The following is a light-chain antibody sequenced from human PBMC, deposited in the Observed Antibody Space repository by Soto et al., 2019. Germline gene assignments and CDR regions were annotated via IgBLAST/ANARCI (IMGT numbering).Light chain of an antibody. CDR1: RGSIARGS. V-gene: IGLV6-57*02. CDR3: QSTDGNNMV. Sequence: NFMLTQPHSVSESPGKTVTISCTGTRGSIARGSVQWYQQRPGSAPTTLSYEDDQRPAGVPDRFSGSIDSSSNSASLIISGLRPEDEADYYWQSTDGNNMVFGGGTKLTVL. CDR2: EDD. J-gene: IGLJ2*01.